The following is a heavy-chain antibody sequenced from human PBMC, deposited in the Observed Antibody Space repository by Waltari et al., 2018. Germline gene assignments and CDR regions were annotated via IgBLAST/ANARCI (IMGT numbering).Heavy chain of an antibody. V-gene: IGHV1-18*01. Sequence: QVQLVQSGPELKKPGASVKVSCKTSGYTFSNYGITWVRQAPGQGLEWMGWVSAYSGDTNYAPKLQDRLTMTTDMSTSTAYMELTTLRRDDTAVYFCARGEDSSGYNGPDIWGQGTLVSVSS. CDR1: GYTFSNYG. CDR2: VSAYSGDT. J-gene: IGHJ4*02. CDR3: ARGEDSSGYNGPDI. D-gene: IGHD3-22*01.